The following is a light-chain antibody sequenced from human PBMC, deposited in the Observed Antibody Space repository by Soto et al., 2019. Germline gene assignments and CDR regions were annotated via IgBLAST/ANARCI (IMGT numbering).Light chain of an antibody. CDR3: CSYARSSTFAYV. CDR2: EGS. V-gene: IGLV2-23*03. J-gene: IGLJ1*01. Sequence: QSVLTQPASVSGSPGQSITISCTGTSSDVGSYNLVSWYQQHPGKAPKLMIYEGSKRPSGVSNRFSGSKSGNTASLTISGLQAEDEADYYCCSYARSSTFAYVFGTGTKVTVL. CDR1: SSDVGSYNL.